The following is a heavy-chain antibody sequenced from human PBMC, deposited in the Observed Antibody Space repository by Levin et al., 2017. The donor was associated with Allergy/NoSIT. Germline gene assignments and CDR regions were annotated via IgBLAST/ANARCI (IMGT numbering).Heavy chain of an antibody. CDR2: ISYDGTNK. CDR1: GFTFSSYV. V-gene: IGHV3-30*04. CDR3: VVDAEVLVITGGFGY. J-gene: IGHJ4*02. D-gene: IGHD3-22*01. Sequence: SGGSLRLSCAASGFTFSSYVMHWVRQSPGKGLEWVALISYDGTNKYYADSMKGRFTISRDNSKNTLYLHMNTLRPEDTAVYFCVVDAEVLVITGGFGYWGQGTLVTVSS.